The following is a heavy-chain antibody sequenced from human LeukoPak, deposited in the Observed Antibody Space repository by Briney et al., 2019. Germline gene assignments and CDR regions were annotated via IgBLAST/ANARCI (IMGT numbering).Heavy chain of an antibody. CDR2: IYYSGST. J-gene: IGHJ3*02. D-gene: IGHD5-12*01. CDR3: ASTEYSGYDDDAFDI. CDR1: GGSISSSSYY. V-gene: IGHV4-39*01. Sequence: SETLSFTCTVSGGSISSSSYYWGWIRQPPGKGLEWIGSIYYSGSTYYNPSLKSRVTISVDTSKNQFSLKLSSVTAADTAVYYCASTEYSGYDDDAFDIWGQGTMVTVSS.